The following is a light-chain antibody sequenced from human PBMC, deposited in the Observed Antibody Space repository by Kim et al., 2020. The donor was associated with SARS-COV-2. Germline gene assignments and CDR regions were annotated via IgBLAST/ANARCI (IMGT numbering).Light chain of an antibody. V-gene: IGLV3-21*04. Sequence: SYELTQPPSVSVAPGKTARITCGGNNIGSKSVHWYQQKPGQAPVLVIYYDSDRPSGIPERFSGSNSGNTATLTISRVEAGDEADYYCQVWDRSSVHRVFG. CDR1: NIGSKS. J-gene: IGLJ3*02. CDR2: YDS. CDR3: QVWDRSSVHRV.